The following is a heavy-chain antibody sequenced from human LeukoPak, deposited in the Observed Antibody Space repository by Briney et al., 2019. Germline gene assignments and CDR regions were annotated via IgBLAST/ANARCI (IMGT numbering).Heavy chain of an antibody. CDR1: GFTFSSYA. CDR2: ISGSGAST. J-gene: IGHJ4*02. V-gene: IGHV3-23*01. CDR3: AKDVGKWESLHFFDY. Sequence: GGSLRLSCAASGFTFSSYAMSWVRQAPGKGLEWVSGISGSGASTYYADSVKGRFTISRDDSRNTLYLQMNSLRGDDTAVYYCAKDVGKWESLHFFDYWGQGTLVTVSS. D-gene: IGHD1-26*01.